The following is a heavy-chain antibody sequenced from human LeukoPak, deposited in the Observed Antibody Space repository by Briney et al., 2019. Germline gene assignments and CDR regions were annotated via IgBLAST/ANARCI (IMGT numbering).Heavy chain of an antibody. J-gene: IGHJ4*02. CDR2: INPKSGGT. CDR1: GYTFTGYY. Sequence: GATVKVSCKASGYTFTGYYLDWVRQAPGQGLEWMGWINPKSGGTNYAQKFPGRVTMTRDTSISTAYMGLSSLRSDDTAIYYCARRVFSGWGYYFDYWGQGTLVTVSS. D-gene: IGHD6-19*01. V-gene: IGHV1-2*02. CDR3: ARRVFSGWGYYFDY.